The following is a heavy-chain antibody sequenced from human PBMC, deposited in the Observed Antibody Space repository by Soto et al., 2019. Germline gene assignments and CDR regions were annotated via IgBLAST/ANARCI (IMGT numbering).Heavy chain of an antibody. CDR3: ARAMRNWNDFDGLDY. J-gene: IGHJ4*02. Sequence: PSETLSLTCTVSGDSISSGYYYWSWIRQPPGEGLEWIAYIHYSGTTYYNPSLRSRLSISVDTSKNQFSLKLSSVTAADTAVYYCARAMRNWNDFDGLDYWGQGTLVTVSS. CDR1: GDSISSGYYY. CDR2: IHYSGTT. V-gene: IGHV4-30-4*01. D-gene: IGHD1-1*01.